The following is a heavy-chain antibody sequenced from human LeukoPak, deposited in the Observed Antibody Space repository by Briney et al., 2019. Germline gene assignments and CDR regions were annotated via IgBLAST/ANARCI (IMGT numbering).Heavy chain of an antibody. J-gene: IGHJ6*02. Sequence: GGSLRLSCAASGFTFSSYGMHWVRQAPGKGLEWVAVISYDGSNKYYADSVKGRFTISRDNSKNTLYLQMNSLRAEDTAVYYCAKEAYTAMVLYYYYGMDVWGQGTTVTVSS. CDR3: AKEAYTAMVLYYYYGMDV. V-gene: IGHV3-30*18. D-gene: IGHD5-18*01. CDR1: GFTFSSYG. CDR2: ISYDGSNK.